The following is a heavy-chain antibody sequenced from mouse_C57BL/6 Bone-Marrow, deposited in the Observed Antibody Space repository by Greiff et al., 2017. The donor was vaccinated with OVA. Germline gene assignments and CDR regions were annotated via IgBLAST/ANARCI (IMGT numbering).Heavy chain of an antibody. D-gene: IGHD1-1*01. CDR1: GYTFTDYE. CDR2: IDPETGGT. Sequence: VQLQQSGAELVRPGASVTLSCKASGYTFTDYEMHWVKQTPVHGLEWIGAIDPETGGTASNQKFKGKAILTADKSSSTAYMELRSLTSEDSAVYYCTRPLFTTVVDYAMDYWGQGTSVTVSS. V-gene: IGHV1-15*01. CDR3: TRPLFTTVVDYAMDY. J-gene: IGHJ4*01.